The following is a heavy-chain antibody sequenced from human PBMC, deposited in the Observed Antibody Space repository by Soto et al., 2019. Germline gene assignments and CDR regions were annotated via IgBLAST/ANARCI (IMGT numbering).Heavy chain of an antibody. J-gene: IGHJ5*02. V-gene: IGHV3-23*01. D-gene: IGHD1-26*01. CDR3: AKNQGVELVPLATVDWFDP. CDR2: ISGSGFKK. CDR1: CFIFENFG. Sequence: VGSLRLSCAASCFIFENFGMSWVRQAPGKGLEWISSISGSGFKKYYADSVKGRFTISRDNSKSTVYLELNNLSAEDTAVYHCAKNQGVELVPLATVDWFDPWGQGSVVTVS.